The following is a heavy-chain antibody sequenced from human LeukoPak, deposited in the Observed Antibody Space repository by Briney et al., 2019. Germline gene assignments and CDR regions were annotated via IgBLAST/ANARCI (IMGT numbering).Heavy chain of an antibody. Sequence: PGGSLRLSCAASGFTFSSYAMSWVRQAPGKGLEWVSAISGSGGSTYYADSVKGRSTISRDNSKNTLYLQMNSLRAEDTAVYYCANSFYCSGGSCYDDYWGQGTLVTVSS. V-gene: IGHV3-23*01. CDR2: ISGSGGST. CDR3: ANSFYCSGGSCYDDY. J-gene: IGHJ4*02. D-gene: IGHD2-15*01. CDR1: GFTFSSYA.